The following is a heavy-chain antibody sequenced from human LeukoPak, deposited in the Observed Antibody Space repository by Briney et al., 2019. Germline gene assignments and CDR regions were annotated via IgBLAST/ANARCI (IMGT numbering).Heavy chain of an antibody. CDR1: GYSIRSSNW. CDR2: IYYGGST. D-gene: IGHD2-21*01. J-gene: IGHJ5*02. Sequence: PSETLSLTCAVSGYSIRSSNWWGWIRQPPGKGLEWIGYIYYGGSTYYNPSLKSRVTMSVDMSKNQVSLRLNSVTAVDTAVYYCAKKIDGRTWFDPWGQGTLVTVSS. V-gene: IGHV4-28*01. CDR3: AKKIDGRTWFDP.